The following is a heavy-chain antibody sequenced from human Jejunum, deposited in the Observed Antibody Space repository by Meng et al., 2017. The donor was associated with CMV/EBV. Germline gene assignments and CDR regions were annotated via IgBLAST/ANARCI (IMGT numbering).Heavy chain of an antibody. CDR3: GRDAIDY. CDR2: IKDDGSEK. V-gene: IGHV3-7*04. CDR1: GFTVSSYW. J-gene: IGHJ4*02. Sequence: DVPLVEAGGGLVQPGGSLRLSCGAAGFTVSSYWMSWVRQSPGKGLEWVANIKDDGSEKYYVDSVKGRFTISRDNAKNSLYLQMNSLRADDTAVYYCGRDAIDYWGQGTLVTVSS.